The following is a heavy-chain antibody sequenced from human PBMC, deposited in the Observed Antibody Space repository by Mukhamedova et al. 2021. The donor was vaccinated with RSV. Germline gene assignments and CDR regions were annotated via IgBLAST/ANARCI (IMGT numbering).Heavy chain of an antibody. Sequence: TYYADSVKGRFSISRDNSKNTVYLQMYSLRAEDTAVYYCAKADRRLATAIPWFDPWGQGTLVTVSS. V-gene: IGHV3-23*05. CDR3: AKADRRLATAIPWFDP. CDR2: T. D-gene: IGHD2-21*02. J-gene: IGHJ5*02.